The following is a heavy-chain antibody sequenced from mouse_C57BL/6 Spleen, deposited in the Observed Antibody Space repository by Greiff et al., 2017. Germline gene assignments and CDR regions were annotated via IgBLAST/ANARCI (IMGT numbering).Heavy chain of an antibody. Sequence: QVQLQQSGAELVKPGASVKISCKASGYAFSSYWMNWVKQRPGKGLEWIGQIYPGDGDTNYNGKLKGKATLTADKSSSTAYMQLSSLTSEDSAVYFCARGGNDYDSYYFDYWGQGTTLTVSS. CDR3: ARGGNDYDSYYFDY. V-gene: IGHV1-80*01. J-gene: IGHJ2*01. CDR1: GYAFSSYW. CDR2: IYPGDGDT. D-gene: IGHD2-4*01.